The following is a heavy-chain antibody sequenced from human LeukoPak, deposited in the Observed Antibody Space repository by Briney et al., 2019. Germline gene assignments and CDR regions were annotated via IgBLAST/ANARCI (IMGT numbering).Heavy chain of an antibody. CDR1: GFTFDDYA. J-gene: IGHJ4*02. CDR2: ISWNSNSI. CDR3: ASATRGSGSYYFDY. V-gene: IGHV3-9*01. Sequence: GGSLRLSCAASGFTFDDYAMHWVRQAPGKGLEWVSGISWNSNSIDYADSVKGRFTISRDNAKNSLYLQMNSLRAEDTALYYCASATRGSGSYYFDYWGQGTLVTVSS. D-gene: IGHD3-10*01.